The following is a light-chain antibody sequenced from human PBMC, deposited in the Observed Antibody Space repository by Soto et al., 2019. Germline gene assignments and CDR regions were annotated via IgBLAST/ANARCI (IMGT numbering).Light chain of an antibody. V-gene: IGLV2-14*01. CDR1: ISDVGGYKY. CDR2: EVS. J-gene: IGLJ1*01. CDR3: SSYTSSSTYV. Sequence: QSALTQPASVSGSPGQSITISCTGTISDVGGYKYVSWYQQHPGKAPKLMIYEVSNRPSGVSNRFSGSQSGNTASLTISGLQAEDEADYYCSSYTSSSTYVFGTGTKVNVL.